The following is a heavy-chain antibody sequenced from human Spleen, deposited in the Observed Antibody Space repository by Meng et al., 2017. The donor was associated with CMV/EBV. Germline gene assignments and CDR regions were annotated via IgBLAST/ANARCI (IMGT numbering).Heavy chain of an antibody. D-gene: IGHD6-13*01. Sequence: GESLKISCAASGFTFSSYAMHWVRQAPGKGLEWVAVISYDGSNKYYADSLKGRFTISRDNAKNSLYLQMNNLRVGDTAVYYCARGLHKASAGTGPDYWGQGTLVTVSS. CDR1: GFTFSSYA. CDR2: ISYDGSNK. V-gene: IGHV3-30-3*01. CDR3: ARGLHKASAGTGPDY. J-gene: IGHJ4*02.